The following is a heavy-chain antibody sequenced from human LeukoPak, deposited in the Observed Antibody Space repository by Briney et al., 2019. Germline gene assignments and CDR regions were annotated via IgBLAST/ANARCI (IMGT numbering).Heavy chain of an antibody. Sequence: ASVKVSCKASGYTFTSYGISWVRQAPGQGLEGMGWIGTYNGNTNYAREFQGRVTMTTDTSTSTAYMELRSLRSDDTAVYYYARDDCTSASCYLAYWGQGTLVTVSS. J-gene: IGHJ4*02. CDR3: ARDDCTSASCYLAY. CDR2: IGTYNGNT. D-gene: IGHD2-2*01. V-gene: IGHV1-18*01. CDR1: GYTFTSYG.